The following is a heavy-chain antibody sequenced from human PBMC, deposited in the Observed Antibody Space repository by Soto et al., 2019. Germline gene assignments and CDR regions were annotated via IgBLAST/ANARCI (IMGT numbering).Heavy chain of an antibody. Sequence: GGSLRLSCAASGFPFSSYDMHWVRQATGKGLEWVSAIGTAGDTYYPGSVKGRFTISRENAKNSLYLQMNSLRAEDTAVYYCARDREVDDFWSGYPFTYYYGMDVWGQGTTVTVSS. CDR2: IGTAGDT. D-gene: IGHD3-3*01. CDR3: ARDREVDDFWSGYPFTYYYGMDV. J-gene: IGHJ6*02. CDR1: GFPFSSYD. V-gene: IGHV3-13*01.